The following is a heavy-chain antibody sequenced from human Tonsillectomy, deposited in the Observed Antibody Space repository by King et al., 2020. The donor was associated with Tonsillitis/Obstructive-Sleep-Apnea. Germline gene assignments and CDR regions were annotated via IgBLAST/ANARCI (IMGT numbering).Heavy chain of an antibody. CDR1: GGSFNSYY. Sequence: VQLQQWGAGLLKPSETLSLTCAVYGGSFNSYYWTWIRQPPGKGLEWLGEINHSGATNYKPSLGSRLTISVDPSKKQFSLKLTSMTAADTAVYYCVRGNDFWNSYSLPWFDVWGRGALVTVAS. V-gene: IGHV4-34*01. J-gene: IGHJ2*01. CDR3: VRGNDFWNSYSLPWFDV. D-gene: IGHD3-3*01. CDR2: INHSGAT.